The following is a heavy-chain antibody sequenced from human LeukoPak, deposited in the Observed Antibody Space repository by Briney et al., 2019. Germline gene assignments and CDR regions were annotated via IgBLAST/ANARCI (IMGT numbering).Heavy chain of an antibody. D-gene: IGHD3-22*01. CDR2: ITNSGDTI. CDR3: ARETSSGYYKYDY. CDR1: GFSFSDYY. Sequence: GGSLRHSCAASGFSFSDYYMSWIRQAPGRGLEWASYITNSGDTIYYADSVKGRFTISRDNAENSLYLQMNSLSAEDTAVYYCARETSSGYYKYDYWGQGTLVTVSS. J-gene: IGHJ4*02. V-gene: IGHV3-11*01.